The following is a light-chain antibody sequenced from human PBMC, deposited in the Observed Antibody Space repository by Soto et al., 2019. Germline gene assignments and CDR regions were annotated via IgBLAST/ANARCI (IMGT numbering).Light chain of an antibody. Sequence: QSALTQPASVSGSPGESITISCTGTSSDVGGDNYVSWYQQYPGKAPKVMIYDVSKRPSGVPDRFSGSRSGNAASLTISGLQTEDEADYYCCSYGGTYTLYVFGTGTKLTVL. V-gene: IGLV2-11*01. CDR1: SSDVGGDNY. CDR2: DVS. CDR3: CSYGGTYTLYV. J-gene: IGLJ1*01.